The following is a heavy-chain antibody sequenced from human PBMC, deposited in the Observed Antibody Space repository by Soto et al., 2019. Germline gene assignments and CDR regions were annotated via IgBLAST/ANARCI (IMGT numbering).Heavy chain of an antibody. Sequence: ASVNVSCKTSGYTFTAYGLAWLRQAPGQRPEWMGWVSTNDDRTNYARKFQGRVTMTTDRPTTTTSMELRSLGTDDTAVYYCARELNTESSAYYSFAFWGQGTLVTVSS. CDR1: GYTFTAYG. J-gene: IGHJ4*02. V-gene: IGHV1-18*01. CDR3: ARELNTESSAYYSFAF. D-gene: IGHD3-22*01. CDR2: VSTNDDRT.